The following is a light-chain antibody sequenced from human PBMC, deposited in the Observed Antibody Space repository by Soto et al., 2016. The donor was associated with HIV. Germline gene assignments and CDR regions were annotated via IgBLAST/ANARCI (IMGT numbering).Light chain of an antibody. CDR3: QQYNTVPWT. V-gene: IGKV1-5*03. J-gene: IGKJ1*01. Sequence: DIQMTQSPSSLSASVGDRVTITCRASQSVSVWLAWYQQKPGKAPNLLIFKTSTLEVGVPSRFSGSGSGTDFTLTLSSVQPDDAGTYYCQQYNTVPWTFGQGTKLEMK. CDR2: KTS. CDR1: QSVSVW.